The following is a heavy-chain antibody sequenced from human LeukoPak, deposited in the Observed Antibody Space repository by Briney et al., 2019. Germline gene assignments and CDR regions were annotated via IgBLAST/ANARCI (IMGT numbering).Heavy chain of an antibody. CDR1: GGSISSYY. J-gene: IGHJ4*02. CDR3: ARENIAARPLDY. D-gene: IGHD6-6*01. CDR2: VYTSGNT. V-gene: IGHV4-4*07. Sequence: SETLSLTCTVSGGSISSYYWSWIRQPAGKGLEWIGRVYTSGNTNYNSSLQSRVNMAVDTSKNQFSLKLSSVTAADTAVYYCARENIAARPLDYWGPGTLVTVSS.